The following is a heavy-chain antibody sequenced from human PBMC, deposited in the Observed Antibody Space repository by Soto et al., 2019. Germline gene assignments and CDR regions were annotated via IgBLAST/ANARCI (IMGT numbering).Heavy chain of an antibody. CDR3: ARVDENNWNQYYYYYYMDV. V-gene: IGHV3-48*01. CDR2: ISSSSSTI. D-gene: IGHD1-20*01. Sequence: EVQLVESGGGLVQPGGSLRLSCAASGFTFSSYSMNWVRQAPGKGLEWVSYISSSSSTIYYADSVKGRFTISRDNAKNSLYLQMNSLRAEDTAVYYCARVDENNWNQYYYYYYMDVWGKGTTVTVSS. CDR1: GFTFSSYS. J-gene: IGHJ6*03.